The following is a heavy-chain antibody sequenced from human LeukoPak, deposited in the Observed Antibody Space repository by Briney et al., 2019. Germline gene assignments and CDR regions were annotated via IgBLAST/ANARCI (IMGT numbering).Heavy chain of an antibody. CDR2: IYSGGST. D-gene: IGHD1-14*01. CDR1: GFAVSNNY. V-gene: IGHV3-66*02. J-gene: IGHJ6*04. Sequence: GGSLRLSCAASGFAVSNNYMSWVRQAPGKGLEGVAVIYSGGSTYYADSVKGRFTISRENSKNTLYLQMNSLRAEDTAVYYCARLLRTFNHWDVWGKGTTVTVSS. CDR3: ARLLRTFNHWDV.